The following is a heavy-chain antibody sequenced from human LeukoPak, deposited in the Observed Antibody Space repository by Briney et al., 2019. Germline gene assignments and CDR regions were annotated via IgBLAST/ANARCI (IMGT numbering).Heavy chain of an antibody. CDR1: GFTFSIYT. Sequence: PGGSLRLSCVASGFTFSIYTMAWVRQVPGKGLEWVSAISGSGGSTYYADSVKGRFTISRDNSKNTLYLQMNSLRAEDTAVYYCANSAAEDFDYWGQGTLVTVSS. V-gene: IGHV3-23*01. J-gene: IGHJ4*02. D-gene: IGHD6-25*01. CDR3: ANSAAEDFDY. CDR2: ISGSGGST.